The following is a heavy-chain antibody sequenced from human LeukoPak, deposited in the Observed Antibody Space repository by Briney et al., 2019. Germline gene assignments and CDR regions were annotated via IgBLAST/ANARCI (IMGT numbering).Heavy chain of an antibody. J-gene: IGHJ4*02. D-gene: IGHD6-13*01. CDR1: GGSISSGGYY. CDR3: ARGIIAAAEYFDY. V-gene: IGHV4-30-2*01. CDR2: IYHSGST. Sequence: SETLSLTCTVSGGSISSGGYYWSWIRQPPGKGLEWIGYIYHSGSTYYNPSLKSRLTISVDRSKNQFSLKLSSVTAADTAVYYCARGIIAAAEYFDYWGQGTLVTVPS.